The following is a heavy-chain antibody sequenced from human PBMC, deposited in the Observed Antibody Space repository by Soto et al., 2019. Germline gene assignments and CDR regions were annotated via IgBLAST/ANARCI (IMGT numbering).Heavy chain of an antibody. Sequence: GGSLRLSCAASGFTVSSYEMNWVRQAPGKGLEWLSYISSGGGIYYADSVTGRFTISRDDAENSLYLQMNNLKAGDTAVYYCARGGIPPGYGLDVWGQGTTVTVSS. CDR3: ARGGIPPGYGLDV. V-gene: IGHV3-48*03. J-gene: IGHJ6*02. CDR2: ISSGGGI. D-gene: IGHD6-13*01. CDR1: GFTVSSYE.